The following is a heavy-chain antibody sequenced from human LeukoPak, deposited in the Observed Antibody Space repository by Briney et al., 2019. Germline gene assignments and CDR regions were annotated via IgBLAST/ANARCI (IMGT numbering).Heavy chain of an antibody. D-gene: IGHD1-26*01. V-gene: IGHV1-69-2*01. CDR2: VDPEDGET. CDR3: ATDVGVGATTAYFQH. J-gene: IGHJ1*01. Sequence: ASVKISCKVSGYTFTDYYIHWVQQAPGKGLEWMGLVDPEDGETIYAEKFQGRVTITADTSTDTAYMELSSLRSEDTAVYYCATDVGVGATTAYFQHWGQGNLVTVSA. CDR1: GYTFTDYY.